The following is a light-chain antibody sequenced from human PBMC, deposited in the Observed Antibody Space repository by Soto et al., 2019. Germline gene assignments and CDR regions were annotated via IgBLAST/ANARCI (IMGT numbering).Light chain of an antibody. J-gene: IGKJ1*01. CDR2: DAS. Sequence: EIVLTQSPATLSLSPGERATLSCRASQSVSTYLAWSQQKPGQAPRLLIYDASNRATGIPARFSGSGSGTDFTLTIRSLKPQDCAGYYFQQRSNRPPTFGQETKVEIK. CDR1: QSVSTY. V-gene: IGKV3-11*01. CDR3: QQRSNRPPT.